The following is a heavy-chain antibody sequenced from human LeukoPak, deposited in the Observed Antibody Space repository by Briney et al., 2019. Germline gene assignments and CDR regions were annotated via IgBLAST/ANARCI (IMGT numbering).Heavy chain of an antibody. CDR3: AREGYDSSGYPYGDY. Sequence: PGGSLRLSCAASGFTFSSYAMHWVRQAPGKGLEWVAVISYDGSNKYYADSVKGRFTISRDNSKNTLYLQMNSLRAEDTAVYYYAREGYDSSGYPYGDYWGQGTLVTVSS. J-gene: IGHJ4*02. D-gene: IGHD3-22*01. CDR1: GFTFSSYA. CDR2: ISYDGSNK. V-gene: IGHV3-30-3*01.